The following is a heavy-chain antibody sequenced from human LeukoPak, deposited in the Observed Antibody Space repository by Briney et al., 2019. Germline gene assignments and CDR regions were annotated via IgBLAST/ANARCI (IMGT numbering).Heavy chain of an antibody. CDR3: ARGRGILTGYYLGY. J-gene: IGHJ4*02. CDR2: MNPNSGNT. D-gene: IGHD3-9*01. V-gene: IGHV1-8*03. CDR1: GYTFTSYD. Sequence: ASVKVSCKASGYTFTSYDINGVRQATGQGLEWMGWMNPNSGNTGYAQKFQGRVTITRNTSISTAYMELSSLRSEDTAVYYCARGRGILTGYYLGYWGQGTLVTVSS.